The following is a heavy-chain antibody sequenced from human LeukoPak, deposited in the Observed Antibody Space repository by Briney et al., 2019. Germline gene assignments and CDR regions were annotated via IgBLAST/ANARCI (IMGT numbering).Heavy chain of an antibody. D-gene: IGHD3-22*01. CDR2: INHSGST. V-gene: IGHV4-34*01. CDR3: ERGQERRYDSSGYSLAYYYYYGMDV. J-gene: IGHJ6*02. CDR1: GGSFSGYY. Sequence: SETLSLTCAVYGGSFSGYYWSWIRQPPGKGLEWIGEINHSGSTNYNPSLKSRGTISVDTSKNQFSLKLSSVTAEDTAVYYCERGQERRYDSSGYSLAYYYYYGMDVWGQGTTVTVSS.